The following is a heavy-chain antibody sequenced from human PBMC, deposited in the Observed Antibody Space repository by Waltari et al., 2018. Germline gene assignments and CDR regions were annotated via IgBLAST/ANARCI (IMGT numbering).Heavy chain of an antibody. Sequence: QVQLQESGPGMVQPSQTLSLICTVFGRSISSGCSYWSWIRQHQRNGLEWNVYIYYSGCAFYNPSLKSRVTISVDTSKNQFSLKLSSVTAADTAVYSCARVREQLVDYWGQGTLVTVFS. CDR1: GRSISSGCSY. CDR3: ARVREQLVDY. CDR2: IYYSGCA. D-gene: IGHD6-13*01. V-gene: IGHV4-31*03. J-gene: IGHJ4*02.